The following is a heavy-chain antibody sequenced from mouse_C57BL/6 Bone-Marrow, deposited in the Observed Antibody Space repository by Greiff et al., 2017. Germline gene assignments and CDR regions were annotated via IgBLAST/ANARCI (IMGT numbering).Heavy chain of an antibody. CDR1: GYTFTDYE. CDR3: TRSHPRDY. V-gene: IGHV1-15*01. J-gene: IGHJ4*01. CDR2: IDPETGGT. Sequence: LVESGAELVRPGASVTLSCKASGYTFTDYEMHWLKQTPVHGLEWIGAIDPETGGTAYNQKFKGKAILTADESSSTAYMELRSLTSEDSAVYYCTRSHPRDYWGQGTSVTVSS.